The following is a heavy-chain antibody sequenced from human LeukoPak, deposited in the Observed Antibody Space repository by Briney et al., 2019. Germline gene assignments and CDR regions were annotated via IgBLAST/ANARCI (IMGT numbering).Heavy chain of an antibody. CDR1: GFTFDDYA. J-gene: IGHJ4*02. CDR3: VKDKTDFWSGYFDY. Sequence: GGSLRLSCAASGFTFDDYAMHWVRHTPGKGLEWVSGISWNSDSIVYADSVKGRFTISRDNAKNSLYLQMNSLRSEDMALYYCVKDKTDFWSGYFDYWGQGTLVTVSS. V-gene: IGHV3-9*03. CDR2: ISWNSDSI. D-gene: IGHD3-3*01.